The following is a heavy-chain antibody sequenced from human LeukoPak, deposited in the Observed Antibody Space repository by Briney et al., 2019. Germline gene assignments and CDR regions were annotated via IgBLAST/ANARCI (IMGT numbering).Heavy chain of an antibody. Sequence: GGSLRLSCAASGFTFSSYGMHWVRQAPGKGLEWVAVIWYDGNNKYYGDSAKGRFTISRDNSKYTLYLQMNSLRAEDTAVYYCARERSWYFDYWGQGTLVTVSS. V-gene: IGHV3-33*01. CDR1: GFTFSSYG. D-gene: IGHD1-26*01. J-gene: IGHJ4*02. CDR2: IWYDGNNK. CDR3: ARERSWYFDY.